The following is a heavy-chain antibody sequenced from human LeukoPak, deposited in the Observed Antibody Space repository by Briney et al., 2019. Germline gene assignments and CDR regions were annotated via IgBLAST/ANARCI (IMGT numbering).Heavy chain of an antibody. CDR3: ARGYVAGLDY. CDR1: GGSFSGYY. CDR2: INHSGGT. D-gene: IGHD6-19*01. V-gene: IGHV4-34*01. J-gene: IGHJ4*02. Sequence: SETLSLTCAVYGGSFSGYYWSWIRQPPGKGLEWIGEINHSGGTNYNPSLKSRVTISVDTSKNQFSLKLSSVTAADTAVYYCARGYVAGLDYWGQGTLVTVSS.